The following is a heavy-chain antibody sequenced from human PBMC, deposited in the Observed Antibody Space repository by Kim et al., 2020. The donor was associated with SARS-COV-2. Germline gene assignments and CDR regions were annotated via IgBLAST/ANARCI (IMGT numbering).Heavy chain of an antibody. CDR2: IYHSGST. J-gene: IGHJ4*02. Sequence: SETLSLTCAVSGGSISSSNWWSWVRQPPGKGLEWIGEIYHSGSTNYNPSLKSRVTISVDKSKNQFSLKLSSVTAADTAVYYCARAVEDCSGGSCYPDSYWGQGTLVTVSS. D-gene: IGHD2-15*01. CDR1: GGSISSSNW. CDR3: ARAVEDCSGGSCYPDSY. V-gene: IGHV4-4*02.